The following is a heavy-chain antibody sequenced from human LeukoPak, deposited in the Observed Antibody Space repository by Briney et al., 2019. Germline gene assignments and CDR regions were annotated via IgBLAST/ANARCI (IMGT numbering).Heavy chain of an antibody. CDR3: ARGGATGETIDY. J-gene: IGHJ4*02. Sequence: ASVKVSCKASGYTFTNYGFSWVRQAPGQGLEWMGWISAYNGYTDYAQKFQFRVTMTTDTSTSTAYMELRSLRSDDTAVYYCARGGATGETIDYWGQGTLVTVSS. CDR2: ISAYNGYT. V-gene: IGHV1-18*01. CDR1: GYTFTNYG. D-gene: IGHD7-27*01.